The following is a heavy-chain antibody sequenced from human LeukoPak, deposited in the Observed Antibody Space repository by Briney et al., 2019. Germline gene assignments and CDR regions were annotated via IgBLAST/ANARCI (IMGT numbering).Heavy chain of an antibody. D-gene: IGHD3-22*01. CDR1: GGSISSYY. CDR2: IYTSGST. J-gene: IGHJ3*02. Sequence: SEILSLTCTVSGGSISSYYWSWIRQPAGKGLEWIGRIYTSGSTNYNPSLKSRVTMSVDTSKNQFSLKLSSVTAADTAVYYCARDPRDYYDSSGYYAFDIWGQGTMVTVSS. CDR3: ARDPRDYYDSSGYYAFDI. V-gene: IGHV4-4*07.